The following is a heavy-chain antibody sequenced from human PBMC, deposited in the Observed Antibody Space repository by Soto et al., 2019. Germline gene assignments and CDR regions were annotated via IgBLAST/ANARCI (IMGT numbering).Heavy chain of an antibody. D-gene: IGHD3-9*01. CDR2: ISGGGGST. Sequence: EVQLLESGGGVVQPGESLRLSCVASGFTFSLSAMSWVRQAPGRGLEWVSSISGGGGSTEYTDSVKGRFTISRDNSKDTVHLQMNSLRAEDTAVYYCAKGPEYDILTGCDYWGQGALVTVSS. J-gene: IGHJ4*02. CDR3: AKGPEYDILTGCDY. CDR1: GFTFSLSA. V-gene: IGHV3-23*01.